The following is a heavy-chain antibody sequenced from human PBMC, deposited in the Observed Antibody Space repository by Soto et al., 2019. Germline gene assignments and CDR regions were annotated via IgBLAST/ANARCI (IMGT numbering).Heavy chain of an antibody. J-gene: IGHJ6*02. V-gene: IGHV4-30-4*01. D-gene: IGHD2-21*02. CDR1: GGSISTDHYH. CDR2: IHYSGSI. CDR3: AREDDGGDRDYYGLDV. Sequence: SETLSLTCTVSGGSISTDHYHWTWIRQPPGKGLEWIGYIHYSGSIYSDPSLQSRVTMSVDTSNNLFSLKLSSVTAADSAVYFCAREDDGGDRDYYGLDVWGQGTTVTVSS.